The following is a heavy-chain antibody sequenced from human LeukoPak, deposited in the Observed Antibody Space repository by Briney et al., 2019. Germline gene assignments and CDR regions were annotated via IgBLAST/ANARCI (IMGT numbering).Heavy chain of an antibody. V-gene: IGHV3-21*01. J-gene: IGHJ4*02. D-gene: IGHD5-12*01. CDR1: GFTFSSYS. CDR2: ISSSSSYI. CDR3: AGEGWLRRAPDY. Sequence: NPGGSLRLSCAASGFTFSSYSMNCVRQAPGKGLEWVSSISSSSSYIYYADSVKGRFTISRDNAKNSLSLQMNSLRAEDTAVYYCAGEGWLRRAPDYWGQGTLVTVSS.